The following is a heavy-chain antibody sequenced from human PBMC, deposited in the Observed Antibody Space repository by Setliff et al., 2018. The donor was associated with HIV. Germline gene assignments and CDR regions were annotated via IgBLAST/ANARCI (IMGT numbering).Heavy chain of an antibody. J-gene: IGHJ4*02. CDR2: IYHSGTT. CDR1: GASISSGGYF. CDR3: TREGSYYDRTGYWPVFDD. V-gene: IGHV4-30-4*08. D-gene: IGHD3-22*01. Sequence: SETLSLTCSVSGASISSGGYFWTWIRQPPGKGLEWVGFIYHSGTTYYNPSLKDRVTMSVDTFANQFSLKWPAVTAADTAVYFCTREGSYYDRTGYWPVFDDWGQGTLVTVSS.